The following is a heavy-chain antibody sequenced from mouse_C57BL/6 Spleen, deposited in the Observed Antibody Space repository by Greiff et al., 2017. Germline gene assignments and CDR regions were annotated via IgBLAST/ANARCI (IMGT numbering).Heavy chain of an antibody. CDR3: ARPTVVARRYFDV. Sequence: LVESGGGLVKPGGSLKLSCAASGFTFSDYGMHWVRQAPEKGLEWVAYISSGSSTIYYADTVKGRFTISRDNAKNTLFLQMTSLRSEDTAMYYCARPTVVARRYFDVWGTGTTVTVSS. D-gene: IGHD1-1*01. V-gene: IGHV5-17*01. CDR2: ISSGSSTI. CDR1: GFTFSDYG. J-gene: IGHJ1*03.